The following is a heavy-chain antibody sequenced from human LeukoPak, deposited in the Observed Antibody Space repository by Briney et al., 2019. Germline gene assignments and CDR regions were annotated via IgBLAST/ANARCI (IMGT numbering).Heavy chain of an antibody. J-gene: IGHJ6*02. CDR2: IKQDGSEK. CDR1: GFTFSSYW. D-gene: IGHD6-19*01. CDR3: ARVSIPEYSSGWYGAFLAGRAYYYYYGMDV. V-gene: IGHV3-7*05. Sequence: GGSLRLSCAASGFTFSSYWMSWVRQAPGKGLEWVANIKQDGSEKYYVDSVKGRFTISRDNAKNSLYLQMNSLRAEDTAVYYCARVSIPEYSSGWYGAFLAGRAYYYYYGMDVWGQGTTVTVSS.